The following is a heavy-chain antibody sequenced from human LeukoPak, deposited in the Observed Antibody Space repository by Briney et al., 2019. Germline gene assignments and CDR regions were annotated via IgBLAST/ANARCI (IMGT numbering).Heavy chain of an antibody. D-gene: IGHD6-13*01. Sequence: GGSLRLSCAASQFTFSNYAMSWVRQAPGQGLEWVSGLSGSGGSTYYADSVKGRFTISRDNSKNTLYLQMNGLRAEDTAVYYCAKNRQLLVLGAFDIWGQGTMVTVSS. CDR1: QFTFSNYA. CDR2: LSGSGGST. CDR3: AKNRQLLVLGAFDI. J-gene: IGHJ3*02. V-gene: IGHV3-23*01.